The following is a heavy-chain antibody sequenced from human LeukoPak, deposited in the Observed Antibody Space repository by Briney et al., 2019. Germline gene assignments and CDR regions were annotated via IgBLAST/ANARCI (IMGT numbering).Heavy chain of an antibody. CDR3: AIIPLGGRFDY. D-gene: IGHD3-10*01. CDR1: GFSFSDFD. Sequence: GGSLRLSCATSGFSFSDFDMQWVRQAPGQGLEWVGFIRSDGSDTYYGDSVKGRFTISRDDSKKILHLQMNSLRPGDTAVYYCAIIPLGGRFDYWGQGTLVIVSS. J-gene: IGHJ4*02. CDR2: IRSDGSDT. V-gene: IGHV3-30*02.